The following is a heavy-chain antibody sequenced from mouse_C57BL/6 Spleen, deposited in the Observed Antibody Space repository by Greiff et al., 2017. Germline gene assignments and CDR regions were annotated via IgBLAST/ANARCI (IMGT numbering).Heavy chain of an antibody. J-gene: IGHJ2*01. CDR1: GFTFSSYG. D-gene: IGHD1-1*01. V-gene: IGHV5-6*01. CDR2: ISSGGSYT. CDR3: ARQEYYYGSSPYFDY. Sequence: EVQVVESGGDLVKPGGSLKLSCAASGFTFSSYGMSWVRQTPDKRLEWVATISSGGSYTYYPDSVKGRFTISRDNAKNTLYLQMSSLKSEDTAMYYCARQEYYYGSSPYFDYWGQGTTLTVSS.